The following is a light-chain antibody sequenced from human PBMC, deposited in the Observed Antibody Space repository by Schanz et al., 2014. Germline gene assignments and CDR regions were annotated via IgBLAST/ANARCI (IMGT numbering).Light chain of an antibody. J-gene: IGLJ2*01. CDR2: EVR. V-gene: IGLV2-14*01. Sequence: QSALTQPASVSGSPGQSITISCTGTSSDVGGYNYVSWYQQHPGKAPKLMIYEVRKRPSGVPDRFSGSKSGTSASLAISGLQSEDEADYYCAAWDDSLNGQGFGGGTKLTVL. CDR1: SSDVGGYNY. CDR3: AAWDDSLNGQG.